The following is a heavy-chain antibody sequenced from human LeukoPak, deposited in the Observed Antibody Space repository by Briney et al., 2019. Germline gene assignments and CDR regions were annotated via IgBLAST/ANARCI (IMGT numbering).Heavy chain of an antibody. CDR1: GGSISSYY. Sequence: SETLSLTCTVSGGSISSYYWSWIRQPPGKGLEWIAYIYDSGSTNYNPSLKSRVTISVDMSKNQFSLKLSSVTAADTAVYYCARGSYRFDFWGQGTLVTVSS. CDR2: IYDSGST. CDR3: ARGSYRFDF. J-gene: IGHJ4*02. V-gene: IGHV4-59*01.